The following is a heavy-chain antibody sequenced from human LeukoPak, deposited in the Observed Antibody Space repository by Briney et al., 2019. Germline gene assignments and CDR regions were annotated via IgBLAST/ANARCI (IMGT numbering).Heavy chain of an antibody. CDR2: IYNSGRT. V-gene: IGHV4-4*07. D-gene: IGHD3-3*01. J-gene: IGHJ6*03. CDR3: ARDNSIFGVVTPGYYYYYMDV. CDR1: GGSISSYY. Sequence: SETLSLTCTVSGGSISSYYWSWIRQPAGKGLEGSGRIYNSGRTHYNPSLNSRVTMSVDTSKNQFALKLSSVTAADTAVYYCARDNSIFGVVTPGYYYYYMDVWGKGTTVTVSS.